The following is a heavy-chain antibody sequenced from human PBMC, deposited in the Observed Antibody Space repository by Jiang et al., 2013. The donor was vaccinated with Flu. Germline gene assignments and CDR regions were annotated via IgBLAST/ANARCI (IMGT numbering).Heavy chain of an antibody. V-gene: IGHV1-2*06. CDR3: ARDAYYYGSYWYFDL. CDR1: GYTFTGNL. D-gene: IGHD3-22*01. Sequence: GAEVKKPGASVKVSCKASGYTFTGNLLHWVRQAPGQGLEWMGRINPNTGGTNYAQKFQGRVTMTRDTSIGTVYMELSGLRSDDTAVYYCARDAYYYGSYWYFDLWGRGTLVIVSS. J-gene: IGHJ2*01. CDR2: INPNTGGT.